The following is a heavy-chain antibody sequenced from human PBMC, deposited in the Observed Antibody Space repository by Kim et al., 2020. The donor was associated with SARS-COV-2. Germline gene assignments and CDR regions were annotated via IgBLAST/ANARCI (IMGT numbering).Heavy chain of an antibody. J-gene: IGHJ5*02. D-gene: IGHD6-13*01. V-gene: IGHV3-30*01. Sequence: DSVKGRLTSSKDNSKNTLYLQMNSLRPEDTAVYYCARGGDSSSWLNWFDPWGQGTLVTVSS. CDR3: ARGGDSSSWLNWFDP.